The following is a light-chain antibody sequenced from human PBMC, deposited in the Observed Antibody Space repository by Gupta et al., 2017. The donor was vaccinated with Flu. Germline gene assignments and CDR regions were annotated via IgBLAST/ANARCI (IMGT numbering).Light chain of an antibody. CDR1: KSVKRTD. CDR2: GAS. J-gene: IGKJ3*01. V-gene: IGKV3-20*01. CDR3: QHKGNSPFI. Sequence: VTMLLSSGDNDTLCCSARKSVKRTDLGWFQQKEGQAPRLLIFGASRRDTGIPDRFSGSGSETDFTLTISRLEPEDFAVYYCQHKGNSPFIFGRGTKVDIK.